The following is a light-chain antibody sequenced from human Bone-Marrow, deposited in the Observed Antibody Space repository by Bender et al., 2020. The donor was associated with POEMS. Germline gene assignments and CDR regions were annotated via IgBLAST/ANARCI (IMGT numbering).Light chain of an antibody. CDR2: DVT. CDR1: TSDVAGYNY. J-gene: IGLJ1*01. V-gene: IGLV2-14*03. Sequence: QSALTQPASVSGSPGQSITITCTGTTSDVAGYNYVSWYQQHPGRAPKLLIYDVTSRPSGISNRFSGSKSAYTASLTISGLQAEDEADYYCSSYTSSGTLYIFGTGTKVTVL. CDR3: SSYTSSGTLYI.